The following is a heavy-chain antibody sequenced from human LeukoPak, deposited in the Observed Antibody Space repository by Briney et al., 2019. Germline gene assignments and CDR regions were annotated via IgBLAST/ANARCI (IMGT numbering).Heavy chain of an antibody. J-gene: IGHJ4*02. Sequence: GGSLRLSCAASGFTFSSYAMSWVRQAPGKGLEWVSAISGSGGSTYYADSVKGRFTISRDNSKNTRYLQMNSLRAEDTAVYYCAKDMGDCSSTSCYTSFDYWGQGTLVTVSS. D-gene: IGHD2-2*02. CDR3: AKDMGDCSSTSCYTSFDY. CDR1: GFTFSSYA. CDR2: ISGSGGST. V-gene: IGHV3-23*01.